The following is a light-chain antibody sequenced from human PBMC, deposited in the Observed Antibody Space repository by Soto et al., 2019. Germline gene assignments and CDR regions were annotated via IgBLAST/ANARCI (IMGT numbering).Light chain of an antibody. CDR1: QSVSSSY. CDR2: AAS. J-gene: IGKJ3*01. CDR3: QQYGNSPVFT. V-gene: IGKV3-20*01. Sequence: EIVLTQSPGTLSLSPGERATLSCRASQSVSSSYLAWYQQKPVQAPRLLIYAASSTATGIPDRFSGGGSGLAVTLTINRLEPEDFAVYYCQQYGNSPVFTFGPGTKVDIK.